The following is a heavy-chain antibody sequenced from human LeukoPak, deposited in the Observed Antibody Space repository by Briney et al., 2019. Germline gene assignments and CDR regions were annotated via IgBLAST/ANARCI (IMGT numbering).Heavy chain of an antibody. CDR3: ARARDDWMGNYFDY. D-gene: IGHD3-3*01. J-gene: IGHJ4*02. CDR2: IIPIFGTA. Sequence: ASVKVSCKAFGYTFTSNYMHWVRQAPGQGLEWMGGIIPIFGTANYAQKFQGRVTITADKSTSTAYMELSSLRSEDTAVYYCARARDDWMGNYFDYWGQGTLVTVSS. CDR1: GYTFTSNY. V-gene: IGHV1-69*06.